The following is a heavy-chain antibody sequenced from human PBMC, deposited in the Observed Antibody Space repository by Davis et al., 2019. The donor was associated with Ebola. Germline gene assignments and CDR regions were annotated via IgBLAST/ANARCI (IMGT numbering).Heavy chain of an antibody. Sequence: PGGSLRLSCAASGFTFSDYYMSWIRQAPGKGLEWVSYISSSGSTIYYADSVKGRFTISRDNAKNSLYLQMNSLRDEDTAVYYCARGYDFWSGYYIREFDYWGQGTLVTVSS. V-gene: IGHV3-11*04. J-gene: IGHJ4*02. CDR3: ARGYDFWSGYYIREFDY. CDR2: ISSSGSTI. CDR1: GFTFSDYY. D-gene: IGHD3-3*01.